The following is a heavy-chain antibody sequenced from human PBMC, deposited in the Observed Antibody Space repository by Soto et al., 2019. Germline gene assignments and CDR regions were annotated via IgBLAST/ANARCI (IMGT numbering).Heavy chain of an antibody. V-gene: IGHV3-23*01. J-gene: IGHJ6*02. D-gene: IGHD6-13*01. CDR1: GFAFITYA. Sequence: PGGSLRLSCAASGFAFITYAITWCRHSPGKGLEWVSVISGSGGSSYYAASVKGRFTISRDNSKNTLFLQMNGLRAEDTAVYYCAKVTKRAAAGRYEYYKYGMDVWGQGTTVTVSS. CDR3: AKVTKRAAAGRYEYYKYGMDV. CDR2: ISGSGGSS.